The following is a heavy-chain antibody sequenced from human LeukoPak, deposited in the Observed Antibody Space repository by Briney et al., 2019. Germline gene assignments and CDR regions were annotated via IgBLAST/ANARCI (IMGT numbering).Heavy chain of an antibody. CDR3: AKSIGCSGGICYSADYYYYMDV. CDR2: IYTGGNT. CDR1: GFAVSDSY. J-gene: IGHJ6*03. D-gene: IGHD2-15*01. Sequence: PGGSLRLSCAASGFAVSDSYMSWVRQVPGKGLEWVSFIYTGGNTYYADSVKGRFTISRDSSKNTLFLQMNSLRDDDTAVYYCAKSIGCSGGICYSADYYYYMDVWGKGTTVTVSS. V-gene: IGHV3-53*01.